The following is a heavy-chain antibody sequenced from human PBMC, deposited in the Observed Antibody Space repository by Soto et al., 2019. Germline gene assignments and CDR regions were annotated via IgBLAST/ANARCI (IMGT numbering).Heavy chain of an antibody. CDR2: IYYSGST. CDR1: SGSISSSSYY. V-gene: IGHV4-39*01. Sequence: SETLSLTCTVSSGSISSSSYYWGWIRQPPGKGLEWIGSIYYSGSTYYNPSLKSRVTISVDTSKNQFSLKLSFVTAADTAVYYCARHTRSGCSSTSFYSDVWGQGTTVTVSS. J-gene: IGHJ6*02. D-gene: IGHD2-2*01. CDR3: ARHTRSGCSSTSFYSDV.